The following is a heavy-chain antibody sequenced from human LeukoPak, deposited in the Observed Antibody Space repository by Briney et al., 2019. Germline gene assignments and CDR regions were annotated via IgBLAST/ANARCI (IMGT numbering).Heavy chain of an antibody. CDR2: ISAYNGNT. J-gene: IGHJ6*02. CDR3: ARDSNIVVVPAATYYYYYGMDV. V-gene: IGHV1-18*01. CDR1: GYTFTSYG. D-gene: IGHD2-2*01. Sequence: ASVKVSCKASGYTFTSYGISWVRQAPGQGLEWMGWISAYNGNTNYAQKLQGRVTMTTDTFTSTAYMELRSLRSDDTAVYYCARDSNIVVVPAATYYYYYGMDVWGQGTTVTVSS.